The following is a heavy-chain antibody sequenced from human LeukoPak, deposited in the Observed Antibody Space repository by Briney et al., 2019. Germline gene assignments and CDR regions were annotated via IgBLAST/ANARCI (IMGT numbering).Heavy chain of an antibody. D-gene: IGHD6-19*01. V-gene: IGHV4-59*01. CDR2: IYNSGST. CDR3: ARDRSGWYKNWFDP. Sequence: SETLSLTCTVSGGSMRSYYWSWIRQPPGKGLEWIGYIYNSGSTNYNPSLKSRVTISVDTSKNQFSLKLSSVTAADTAVYYCARDRSGWYKNWFDPWGQGTLVTVSS. CDR1: GGSMRSYY. J-gene: IGHJ5*02.